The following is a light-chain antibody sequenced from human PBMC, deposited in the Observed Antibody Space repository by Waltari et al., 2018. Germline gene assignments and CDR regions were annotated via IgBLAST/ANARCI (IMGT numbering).Light chain of an antibody. CDR2: TAS. Sequence: DIQMTQSPSTLSASVGDRVTITCRASQSISSWLGWYQQKPGKAPKLLIYTASSVESGVPSRFSGSGSGTEFTLTISSLQPDDFATYYCQQYNSYSYTFGQGTKLEIK. J-gene: IGKJ2*01. CDR1: QSISSW. V-gene: IGKV1-5*03. CDR3: QQYNSYSYT.